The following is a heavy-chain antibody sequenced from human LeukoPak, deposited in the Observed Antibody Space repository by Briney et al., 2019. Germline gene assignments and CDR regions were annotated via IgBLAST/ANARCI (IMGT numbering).Heavy chain of an antibody. CDR3: ASSLLLWFGELLR. CDR1: GGSFSNYA. J-gene: IGHJ1*01. Sequence: SVKVSCKASGGSFSNYAFSWVRQAPGQGLEWMGRITPIVDIATYIRKFQGRVTITANKFTSTAYMELSSLTSEDTAVYYCASSLLLWFGELLRWGQGTLVTVSS. D-gene: IGHD3-10*01. V-gene: IGHV1-69*04. CDR2: ITPIVDIA.